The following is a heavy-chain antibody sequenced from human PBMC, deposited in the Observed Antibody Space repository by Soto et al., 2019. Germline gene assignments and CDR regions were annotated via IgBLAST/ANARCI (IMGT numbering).Heavy chain of an antibody. CDR2: IYYSGST. CDR3: ARDRKQDFYYYYYGMVV. J-gene: IGHJ6*02. V-gene: IGHV4-61*01. CDR1: GGSVSSGSYY. Sequence: PSETLSLTCTVSGGSVSSGSYYWSWIRQPPGKGLEWIGYIYYSGSTNYNPSLKSRVTISVDTSKNQFSLKLSSVTAADTAVYYCARDRKQDFYYYYYGMVVRGQGTTVTVSS.